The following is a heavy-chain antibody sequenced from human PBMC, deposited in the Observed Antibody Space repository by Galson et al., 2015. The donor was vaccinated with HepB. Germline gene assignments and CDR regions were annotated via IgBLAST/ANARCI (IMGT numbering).Heavy chain of an antibody. J-gene: IGHJ5*02. Sequence: SVKVSCKASGGTFSSYAISWVRQAPGQGLEWMGGIIPIFGTANYAQKFQGRVTITADESTSTAYMELSSLRSEDTAVYYCARDLYCSSTSCYNGWEFDPWGQGTLVTVSS. V-gene: IGHV1-69*13. CDR3: ARDLYCSSTSCYNGWEFDP. CDR1: GGTFSSYA. D-gene: IGHD2-2*02. CDR2: IIPIFGTA.